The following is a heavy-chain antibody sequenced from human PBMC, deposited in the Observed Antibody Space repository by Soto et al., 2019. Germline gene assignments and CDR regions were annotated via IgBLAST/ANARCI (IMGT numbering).Heavy chain of an antibody. CDR1: GGSISSYY. CDR2: IYYSGST. CDR3: ARRSISVAGTGRFDY. Sequence: QVQLQESGPGLVKPSETLSLTCTVSGGSISSYYWSWIRQPPGKGLEWIGYIYYSGSTNYNPSLKSRVTISVDTSKNQFSLKLSSVTAADTAVYYCARRSISVAGTGRFDYWGQGTLVTVSS. J-gene: IGHJ4*02. V-gene: IGHV4-59*08. D-gene: IGHD6-19*01.